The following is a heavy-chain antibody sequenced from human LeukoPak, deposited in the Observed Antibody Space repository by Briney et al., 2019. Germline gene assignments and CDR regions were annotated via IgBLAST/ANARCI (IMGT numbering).Heavy chain of an antibody. CDR3: ARESVVATSGPAEXFQH. D-gene: IGHD1-26*01. V-gene: IGHV1-2*06. J-gene: IGHJ1*01. CDR2: INPNSGGT. Sequence: GASVKVSCEASGYTFTGYYMHWVRQAPGQGLEWMGRINPNSGGTNYAKKFKGRVTMTRDTDISTAYMELSRLRSDDTAVYYCARESVVATSGPAEXFQHXXXGTLVTVS. CDR1: GYTFTGYY.